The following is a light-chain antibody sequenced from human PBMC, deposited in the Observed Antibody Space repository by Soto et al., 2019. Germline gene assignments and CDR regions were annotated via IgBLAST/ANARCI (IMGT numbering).Light chain of an antibody. CDR1: SSDVGGYNY. V-gene: IGLV2-14*01. CDR3: SSYTSSTTLYVE. Sequence: QSALTQPASVSGSPGQSITISCTGTSSDVGGYNYVAWYQQHPGKAPKLMIYDVSSRPSGVSNRFSGSKSGNTASLTISGLQAEDEADYYCSSYTSSTTLYVEFGGGTQLTVL. CDR2: DVS. J-gene: IGLJ2*01.